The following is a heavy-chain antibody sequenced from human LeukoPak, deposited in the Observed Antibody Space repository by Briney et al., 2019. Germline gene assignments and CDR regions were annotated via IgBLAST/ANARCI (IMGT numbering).Heavy chain of an antibody. D-gene: IGHD2-21*01. Sequence: SSQTLSLTCTVSGGSISSGAYYWSWIRQPPRKGLEWIGYIDYSGSTYYNPSLKSRVSISVDTSKNQFSLKLSSVTAADTAVYYCGRQATRGSLVITHWGQGALVTVSS. J-gene: IGHJ1*01. CDR3: GRQATRGSLVITH. V-gene: IGHV4-30-4*01. CDR2: IDYSGST. CDR1: GGSISSGAYY.